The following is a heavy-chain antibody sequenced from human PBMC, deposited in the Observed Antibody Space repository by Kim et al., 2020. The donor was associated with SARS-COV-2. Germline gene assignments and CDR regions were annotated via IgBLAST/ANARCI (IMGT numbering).Heavy chain of an antibody. Sequence: GGSLRLSCAASGFTFSSYGMHWVRQAPGKGLEWVAVISYDGSNKYYADSVKGRFTISRDNSKNTLYLQMNSLRAEDTAVYYCAKDLPGPSYFDYWGQGTLVTVSS. CDR1: GFTFSSYG. V-gene: IGHV3-30*18. J-gene: IGHJ4*02. CDR3: AKDLPGPSYFDY. CDR2: ISYDGSNK. D-gene: IGHD2-8*02.